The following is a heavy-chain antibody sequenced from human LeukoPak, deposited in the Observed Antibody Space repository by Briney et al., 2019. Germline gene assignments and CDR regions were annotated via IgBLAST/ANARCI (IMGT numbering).Heavy chain of an antibody. CDR2: ISWNSGSI. CDR1: GFTFDDYA. D-gene: IGHD6-19*01. J-gene: IGHJ4*02. Sequence: GGSLRLSCAASGFTFDDYAMHWVRQAPGKGLEWVSGISWNSGSIGYADSVKGRFTISRDNAKNSLYLQMNSLRAEDTALYYCAKESGWYRGYFDYWGQGTLATVSS. CDR3: AKESGWYRGYFDY. V-gene: IGHV3-9*01.